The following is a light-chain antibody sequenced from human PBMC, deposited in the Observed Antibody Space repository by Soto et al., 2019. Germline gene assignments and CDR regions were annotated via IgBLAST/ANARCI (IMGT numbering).Light chain of an antibody. J-gene: IGKJ3*01. CDR1: QTVNIRY. CDR2: GAS. V-gene: IGKV3-20*01. Sequence: DIVLTQSPVTLSLSPGDRATLSCRASQTVNIRYLAWYQQRPGQAPRLLIYGASNRATAIPGRFSGSGSGTDFTLIISRLEPEDFAVYYCQQYDDSQGFIFGPGTKVDLK. CDR3: QQYDDSQGFI.